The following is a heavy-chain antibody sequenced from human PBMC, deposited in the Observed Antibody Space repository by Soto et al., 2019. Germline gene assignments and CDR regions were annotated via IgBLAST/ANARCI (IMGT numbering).Heavy chain of an antibody. CDR2: ISYDGSNK. D-gene: IGHD5-18*01. J-gene: IGHJ4*02. CDR3: AREGRYTEIDY. V-gene: IGHV3-30-3*01. Sequence: PGGSLRLSCAASGFTFSSYAMHWVRQAPGKGLEWVAVISYDGSNKYYADSVKGRFTISRDNSKNTLYLQMNSLRAEDTAVYYCAREGRYTEIDYWGQGTLVTVSS. CDR1: GFTFSSYA.